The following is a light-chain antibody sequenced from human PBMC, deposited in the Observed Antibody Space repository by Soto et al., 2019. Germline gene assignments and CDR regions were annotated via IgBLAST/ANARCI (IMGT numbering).Light chain of an antibody. CDR2: GAS. V-gene: IGKV3-20*01. Sequence: IVLTPSPFTISLSAGERAPLSCRASQSVSSNFLAWYQQKPGQAPRLLIYGASNRATGIPDRFSGSGSGTDFTLTISRLEPEDFAVYYCQQYGSSPQTFGQGAKVDIK. J-gene: IGKJ1*01. CDR3: QQYGSSPQT. CDR1: QSVSSNF.